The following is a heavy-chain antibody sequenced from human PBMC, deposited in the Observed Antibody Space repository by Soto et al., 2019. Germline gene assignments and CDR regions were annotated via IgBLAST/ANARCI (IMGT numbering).Heavy chain of an antibody. D-gene: IGHD1-26*01. Sequence: SEPLSLTCTDSGVSISSYYWSWIRQPPGKGLEWIGYIYYSGSTNYNPALKSRVTISVDTSKNQFSLKLSSVTAADTAVYYCARVPTDSGSPYDYWGQGTLVTVSS. CDR1: GVSISSYY. V-gene: IGHV4-59*01. CDR3: ARVPTDSGSPYDY. J-gene: IGHJ4*02. CDR2: IYYSGST.